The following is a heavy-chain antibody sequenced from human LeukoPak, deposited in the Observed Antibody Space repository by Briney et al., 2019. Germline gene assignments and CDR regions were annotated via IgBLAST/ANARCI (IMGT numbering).Heavy chain of an antibody. J-gene: IGHJ4*02. CDR3: AKTKSGYCSGGSCYVDY. D-gene: IGHD2-15*01. V-gene: IGHV3-23*01. CDR1: GFTFSSYA. Sequence: GGSLRLSCAASGFTFSSYAMSWVRQAPGKGLEWVSAISSSGGSTYYAVSVKGRFTSSRDNSKNTLYLQMNSLRAEDTVVYYCAKTKSGYCSGGSCYVDYWGQGTLVTVSS. CDR2: ISSSGGST.